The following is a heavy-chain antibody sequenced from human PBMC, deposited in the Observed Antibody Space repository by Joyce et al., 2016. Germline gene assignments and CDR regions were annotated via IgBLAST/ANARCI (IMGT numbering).Heavy chain of an antibody. CDR3: GRVDPTEQPIDY. J-gene: IGHJ4*02. Sequence: DSLKGRFTISRDNAKNSLYLQMNSLRAEDTAVYYCGRVDPTEQPIDYWGQGTLVTVSS. D-gene: IGHD6-13*01. V-gene: IGHV3-21*01.